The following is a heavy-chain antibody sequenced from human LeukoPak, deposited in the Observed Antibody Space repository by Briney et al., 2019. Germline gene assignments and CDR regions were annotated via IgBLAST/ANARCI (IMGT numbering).Heavy chain of an antibody. CDR3: ARDGHYGDYLDY. D-gene: IGHD4-17*01. J-gene: IGHJ4*02. V-gene: IGHV3-64*01. Sequence: GGSLRLSCAASGFTFSSYAMHWVRQAPGKGLEYVSAISSNGGSTYYANSVKGRFTISRDNSKNTLYLQMGSLRAEDTAVYYCARDGHYGDYLDYWGQGTLVTVSS. CDR2: ISSNGGST. CDR1: GFTFSSYA.